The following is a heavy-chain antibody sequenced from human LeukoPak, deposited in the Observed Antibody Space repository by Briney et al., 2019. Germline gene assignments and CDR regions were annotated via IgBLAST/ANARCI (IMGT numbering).Heavy chain of an antibody. Sequence: PGGSLRLSCAASGFTFSSYGMHWVRQAPGKGLEWVAVIWYDGSNKYYADSVKGRFTISRDNSKNTLYLQMYSLRAEDTAVYYCARGNSGSHYVEYYYGMGVWGQGTTVTVSS. CDR3: ARGNSGSHYVEYYYGMGV. V-gene: IGHV3-33*01. J-gene: IGHJ6*02. D-gene: IGHD1-26*01. CDR1: GFTFSSYG. CDR2: IWYDGSNK.